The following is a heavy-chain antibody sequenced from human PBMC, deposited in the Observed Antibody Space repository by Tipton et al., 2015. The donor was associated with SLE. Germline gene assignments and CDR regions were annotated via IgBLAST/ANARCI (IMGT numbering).Heavy chain of an antibody. J-gene: IGHJ3*02. CDR3: VKLVASGSYHDAFDI. V-gene: IGHV3-33*06. CDR2: IWYDGSNK. D-gene: IGHD1-26*01. CDR1: GFTFSSYG. Sequence: SLRLSCAAPGFTFSSYGMHWVRQAPGKGLEWVTVIWYDGSNKYYADSVKGRFTISRDNSKNTLYLQMNSLRAEDTAVYYCVKLVASGSYHDAFDIWSQGTMVTVSS.